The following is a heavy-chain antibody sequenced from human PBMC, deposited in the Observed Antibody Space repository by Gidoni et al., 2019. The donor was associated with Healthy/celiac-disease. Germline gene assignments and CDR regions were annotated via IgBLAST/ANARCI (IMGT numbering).Heavy chain of an antibody. CDR3: ARGTPGGWLDAFDI. D-gene: IGHD5-12*01. J-gene: IGHJ3*02. V-gene: IGHV4-38-2*01. CDR1: AYSIRSGYY. CDR2: SYQIGST. Sequence: QVQLQESAPGLAKPSETLSLTCPVSAYSIRSGYYWGWIRPPPGKGLEWIGSSYQIGSTYYNPSLKSRVTISVDTSKNQFSLKLSSVTAADTAVYYCARGTPGGWLDAFDIWGQGTMVTVSS.